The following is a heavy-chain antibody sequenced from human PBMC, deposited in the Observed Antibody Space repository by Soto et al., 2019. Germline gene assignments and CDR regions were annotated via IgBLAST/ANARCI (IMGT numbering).Heavy chain of an antibody. V-gene: IGHV4-31*03. J-gene: IGHJ6*02. Sequence: QVQLQESGPGLVKPSQTLSLTCTVSGGSISSGGYYWSWIRQHPGKGLEWIGYIYYSGSTYYNPSLKSRVTISVDTSKNQFSLKLSSVTAADTAVYYCARVEGYSYAWGYYYYGMDVWGQGTTVTVSS. CDR3: ARVEGYSYAWGYYYYGMDV. CDR1: GGSISSGGYY. CDR2: IYYSGST. D-gene: IGHD5-18*01.